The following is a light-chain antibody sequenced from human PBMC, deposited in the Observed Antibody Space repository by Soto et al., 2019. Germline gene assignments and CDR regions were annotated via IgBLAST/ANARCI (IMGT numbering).Light chain of an antibody. V-gene: IGKV1-39*01. CDR3: LQDYTYPWT. CDR1: QSISSY. CDR2: AAS. J-gene: IGKJ1*01. Sequence: DIQMTQSPSSLSASVGDRVTITCRASQSISSYLNWHQQKPGKAPKLLIYAASSLQSGVPSRFSGSGSGTDFTLTISSLQPEDFATYYCLQDYTYPWTFGQGTKVDIK.